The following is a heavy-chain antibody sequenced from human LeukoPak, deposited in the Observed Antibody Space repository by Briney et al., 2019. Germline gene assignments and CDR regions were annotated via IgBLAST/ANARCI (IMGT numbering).Heavy chain of an antibody. CDR2: IYSDGNT. CDR1: GFTVSSDY. J-gene: IGHJ4*02. V-gene: IGHV3-66*01. Sequence: GGSLRLSCAASGFTVSSDYMSWVRQAPGKGLEWVSVIYSDGNTYYADSVKGRFTIFRGTSKNMVFLQMNSLRAEDTAVYYCVRATWDYWGQGTLVTVYS. CDR3: VRATWDY.